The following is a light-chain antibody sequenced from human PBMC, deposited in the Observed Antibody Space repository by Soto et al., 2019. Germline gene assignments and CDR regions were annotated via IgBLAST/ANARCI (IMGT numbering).Light chain of an antibody. CDR2: DVS. Sequence: QSALTQPASVSASPGQSITISCTGTSSDVGGYNYVSWYQQHPGKAPKLMIYDVSNRPSGVSDRFSGSKSGNTASLTISGLQAEDEADNYCRSYTSSSTHVFGTGTKLTVL. CDR3: RSYTSSSTHV. CDR1: SSDVGGYNY. J-gene: IGLJ1*01. V-gene: IGLV2-14*01.